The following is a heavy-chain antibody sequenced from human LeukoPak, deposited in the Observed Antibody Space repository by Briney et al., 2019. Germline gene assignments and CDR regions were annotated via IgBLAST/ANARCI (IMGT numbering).Heavy chain of an antibody. D-gene: IGHD3-9*01. V-gene: IGHV1-8*01. J-gene: IGHJ6*02. CDR2: MNPNSGNT. CDR3: ARGHNYDILTGYYRSYYYYYGMDV. Sequence: ASVKVSCKASGYTFTSYDINWVRQATGQGLEWMGWMNPNSGNTGYAQKFRGRVTMTRNTSISTAYMELSSLGSEDTAVYYCARGHNYDILTGYYRSYYYYYGMDVWGQGTTVTVSS. CDR1: GYTFTSYD.